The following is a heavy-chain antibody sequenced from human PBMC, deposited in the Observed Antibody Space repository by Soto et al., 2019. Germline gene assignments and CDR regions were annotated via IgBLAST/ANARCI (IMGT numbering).Heavy chain of an antibody. CDR3: VKGVGFLGP. V-gene: IGHV3-7*01. D-gene: IGHD1-26*01. Sequence: VGSMRVSSAASGFTFSNNWMTWVRRAPGKGLQWVANINEHGSEKQYVDSVKGRFTISRDNAKNSLYLQMNGLRAEDTAVYHCVKGVGFLGPWGQGTLVTVSS. CDR2: INEHGSEK. CDR1: GFTFSNNW. J-gene: IGHJ5*02.